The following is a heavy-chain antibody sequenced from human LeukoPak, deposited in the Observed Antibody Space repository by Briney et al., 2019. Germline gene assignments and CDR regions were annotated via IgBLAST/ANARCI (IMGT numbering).Heavy chain of an antibody. Sequence: KPSETLSLTCTVSGDSMSSYYWSWIRQPPGKGLEWIGYIYYSGSTNYNPSPKSRVTMSIDTSKNQFSLKLRFVTAADSAVYYCAGEHSGGYRFDYWGQGTLVTVSS. D-gene: IGHD3-22*01. V-gene: IGHV4-59*01. J-gene: IGHJ4*02. CDR1: GDSMSSYY. CDR2: IYYSGST. CDR3: AGEHSGGYRFDY.